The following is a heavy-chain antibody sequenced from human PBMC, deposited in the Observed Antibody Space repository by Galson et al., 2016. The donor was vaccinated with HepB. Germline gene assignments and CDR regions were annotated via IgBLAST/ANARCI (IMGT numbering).Heavy chain of an antibody. CDR3: SRSLDL. J-gene: IGHJ3*01. CDR1: GFTFSNYW. CDR2: INQDGSEK. D-gene: IGHD2-2*01. Sequence: SLRLSCAASGFTFSNYWMDWARQAPERGLEWVANINQDGSEKHSVDSVKGRFTISRDNARNSLYLQMNSLRAEDTAVYYCSRSLDLWGQGTMVTVPS. V-gene: IGHV3-7*01.